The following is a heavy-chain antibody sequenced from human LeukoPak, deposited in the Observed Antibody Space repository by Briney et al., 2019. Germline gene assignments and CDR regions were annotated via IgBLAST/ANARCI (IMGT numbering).Heavy chain of an antibody. J-gene: IGHJ4*02. V-gene: IGHV3-30*01. CDR2: ISYDGSNK. CDR3: ARDSVAIEADY. D-gene: IGHD5-24*01. CDR1: GFTFSSYA. Sequence: GGSLRLSCAASGFTFSSYAMHWVRQAPGKGLEWVAVISYDGSNKYYADSVKGRFTISRDNSKNTLYLQMNSLRAEDTAVYYCARDSVAIEADYWGQGTLVTVSS.